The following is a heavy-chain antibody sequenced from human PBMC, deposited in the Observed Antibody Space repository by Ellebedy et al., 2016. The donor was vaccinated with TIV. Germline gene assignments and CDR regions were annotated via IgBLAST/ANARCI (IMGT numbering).Heavy chain of an antibody. CDR3: ARTYYYDSSGYPRDFDY. CDR1: GYTLTELS. D-gene: IGHD3-22*01. V-gene: IGHV1-24*01. CDR2: FDPEDGET. Sequence: AASVKVSCKVSGYTLTELSMHWVRQAPGKGLEWMGGFDPEDGETIYAQRFQGRVTMTEDTATSTAYMELRSLRSDDTAVYYGARTYYYDSSGYPRDFDYWGQGTLVTVSS. J-gene: IGHJ4*02.